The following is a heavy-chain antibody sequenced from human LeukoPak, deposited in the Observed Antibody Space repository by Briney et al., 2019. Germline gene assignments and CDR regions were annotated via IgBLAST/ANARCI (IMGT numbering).Heavy chain of an antibody. J-gene: IGHJ4*02. Sequence: GGSLRLSCAASGFTFSNYAMSWVRQAPGKGLEWVSSISGSGDNTHYADSVKGRFTISRDNSKNMMYLQMNSLRADDTALYYCARDRYGDYSFDYWGQGVLVTVSS. CDR3: ARDRYGDYSFDY. CDR2: ISGSGDNT. V-gene: IGHV3-23*01. D-gene: IGHD4-17*01. CDR1: GFTFSNYA.